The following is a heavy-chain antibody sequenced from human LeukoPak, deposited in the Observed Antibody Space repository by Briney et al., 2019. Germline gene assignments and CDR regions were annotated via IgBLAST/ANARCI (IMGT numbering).Heavy chain of an antibody. CDR2: ITSNLVTI. Sequence: GGSLRLSCAASGFNFNAYSMNWVRQAPGKGLEWISYITSNLVTIHYADSVRGRFTISRDNAQNSLYLHMNSLRVEDTAVYFCARSTDWYADYWGQGTRVTVSS. D-gene: IGHD3-9*01. CDR3: ARSTDWYADY. CDR1: GFNFNAYS. J-gene: IGHJ4*02. V-gene: IGHV3-48*01.